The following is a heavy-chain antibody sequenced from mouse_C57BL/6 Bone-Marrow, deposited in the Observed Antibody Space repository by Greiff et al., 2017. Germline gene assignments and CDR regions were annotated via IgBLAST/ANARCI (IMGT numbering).Heavy chain of an antibody. CDR1: GYTFTSYW. V-gene: IGHV1-64*01. CDR2: IHPNSGST. Sequence: VQLQQSGAELVKPGASVKLSCKASGYTFTSYWMHWVKQRPGQGLEWIGMIHPNSGSTNYNEKFKSKATLTVDKSSSTAYMQLSSLTSEDSAVYYCERDYYGSSYPFAYWGQGTLVTVSA. CDR3: ERDYYGSSYPFAY. J-gene: IGHJ3*01. D-gene: IGHD1-1*01.